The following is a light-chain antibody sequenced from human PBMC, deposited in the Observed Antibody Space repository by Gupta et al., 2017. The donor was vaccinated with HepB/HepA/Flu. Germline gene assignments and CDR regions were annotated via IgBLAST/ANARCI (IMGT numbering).Light chain of an antibody. CDR3: GKWDGTLNDEV. CDR2: DND. J-gene: IGLJ2*01. Sequence: QSVLTQPPSVSAAPGQKVTISCSGSSSNIGKNEVSWYQQFPGTAPKLLSLDNDKRPTGIPDRFSGSKSGTSATLGITGLQTGDEAYYIGGKWDGTLNDEVFGEGTKLTVL. V-gene: IGLV1-51*01. CDR1: SSNIGKNE.